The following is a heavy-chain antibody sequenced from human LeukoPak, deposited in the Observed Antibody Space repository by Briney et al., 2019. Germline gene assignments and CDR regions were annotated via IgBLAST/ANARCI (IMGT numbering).Heavy chain of an antibody. D-gene: IGHD2-15*01. CDR2: ISADGGST. V-gene: IGHV3-43*02. Sequence: GGSLRLSCVASGLNFDDSAMHWVRQAPGKGLEWVSLISADGGSTFSADSVKGRFSISRDNSKNSLYLQMNSLRAEDTAVYYCAKRLVVVVAATRDDYWGQGTLVTVSS. CDR1: GLNFDDSA. CDR3: AKRLVVVVAATRDDY. J-gene: IGHJ4*02.